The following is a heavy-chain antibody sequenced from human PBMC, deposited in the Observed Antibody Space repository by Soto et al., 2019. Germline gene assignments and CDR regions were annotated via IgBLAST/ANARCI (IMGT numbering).Heavy chain of an antibody. Sequence: SGPTLVNPTQTLTLTCTFSGFSLTTSETSVSWIRQPPGKALEWLALIDGDDDKYYSTSLKTRLTISKDTSKNQVVLAMTNMDSVDTATYYCARATSYTSSWPSNWVDPWGQGTLVTVS. V-gene: IGHV2-70*01. J-gene: IGHJ5*02. D-gene: IGHD6-13*01. CDR3: ARATSYTSSWPSNWVDP. CDR2: IDGDDDK. CDR1: GFSLTTSETS.